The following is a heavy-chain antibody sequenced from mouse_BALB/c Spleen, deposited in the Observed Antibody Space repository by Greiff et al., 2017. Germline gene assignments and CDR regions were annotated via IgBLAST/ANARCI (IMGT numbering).Heavy chain of an antibody. V-gene: IGHV14-3*02. Sequence: EVQLQQSGAELVKPGASVKLSCTASGFNIKDTYMHWVKQRPEQGLEWIGRIDPANGNTKYDPKFQGKATITADTSSNTAYLQLSSLTSEDTAVYYCARGGGDSSGFPLYYAVDYWGQGTSVTVSS. J-gene: IGHJ4*01. CDR2: IDPANGNT. CDR1: GFNIKDTY. D-gene: IGHD3-2*01. CDR3: ARGGGDSSGFPLYYAVDY.